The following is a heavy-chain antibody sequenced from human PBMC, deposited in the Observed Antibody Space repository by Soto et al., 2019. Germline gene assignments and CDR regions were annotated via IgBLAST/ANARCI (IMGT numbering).Heavy chain of an antibody. Sequence: QITLQESGPTLVKPTQTLTLTCTFSGFSFTTAGVAVGWIRQTPGGALEWLTLIYYNDDRPFSPSLKTRLTITGDTSKHQLVLSLTNVDPGDTSTYFCAHSDGGYEIIYFDFWGQGIPVTVSS. CDR3: AHSDGGYEIIYFDF. CDR2: IYYNDDR. CDR1: GFSFTTAGVA. J-gene: IGHJ4*02. V-gene: IGHV2-5*01. D-gene: IGHD5-12*01.